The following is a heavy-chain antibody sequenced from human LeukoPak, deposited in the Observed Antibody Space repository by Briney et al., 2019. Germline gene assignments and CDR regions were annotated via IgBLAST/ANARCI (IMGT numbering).Heavy chain of an antibody. CDR1: GYSFTDSW. V-gene: IGHV5-51*01. D-gene: IGHD3-9*01. J-gene: IGHJ4*02. CDR2: IYPGDSDT. Sequence: GESLKISCKCSGYSFTDSWIGWVRQLPGKGLEWMGIIYPGDSDTRYSPSFQGQVTISADKSITTAYLQWSSLKASDTAIYYCARPRDNRYFDWLSLAYWGQGTLVTVSS. CDR3: ARPRDNRYFDWLSLAY.